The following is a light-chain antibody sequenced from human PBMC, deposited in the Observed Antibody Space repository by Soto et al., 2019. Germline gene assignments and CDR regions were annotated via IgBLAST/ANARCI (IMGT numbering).Light chain of an antibody. CDR2: SNR. V-gene: IGLV1-40*01. Sequence: QSVLTQPPSVSGAPGQRVTISCTGSSSNIGAGYDVHWYQQLPGTAPKLIIFSNRSRPSGVPDRFSGSKSGTSASLAITGLQAEDEADYYCQSYDSSLSVVFGGGTQLTVL. CDR3: QSYDSSLSVV. J-gene: IGLJ3*02. CDR1: SSNIGAGYD.